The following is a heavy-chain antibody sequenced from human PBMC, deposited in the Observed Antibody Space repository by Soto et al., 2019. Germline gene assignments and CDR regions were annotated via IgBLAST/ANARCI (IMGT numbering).Heavy chain of an antibody. CDR2: INSDGSST. CDR3: ARDIYSYGSVGTPDI. J-gene: IGHJ3*02. Sequence: PGGSLRLSCAASGFTFSSYWMHWVRQAPGKGLVWVSRINSDGSSTSYADSVKGRFTISRDNAKNTLYLQMNNLRTEDTGVYFCARDIYSYGSVGTPDIWRHGTLVTVSS. CDR1: GFTFSSYW. V-gene: IGHV3-74*01. D-gene: IGHD5-18*01.